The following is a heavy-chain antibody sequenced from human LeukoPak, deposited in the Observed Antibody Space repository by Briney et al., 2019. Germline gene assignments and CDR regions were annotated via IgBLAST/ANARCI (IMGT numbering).Heavy chain of an antibody. CDR3: ARGPPYYDILTGPLGGFDY. V-gene: IGHV3-30*02. Sequence: GGSLRLSXAASGFTFSSYGMHWVRQAPGKGLEWVAFIRYDGSNKYYADSVKGRFTISRDNSKNTLYLQMNSLRAGDTAVYYCARGPPYYDILTGPLGGFDYWGQGTLVTVSS. D-gene: IGHD3-9*01. J-gene: IGHJ4*02. CDR1: GFTFSSYG. CDR2: IRYDGSNK.